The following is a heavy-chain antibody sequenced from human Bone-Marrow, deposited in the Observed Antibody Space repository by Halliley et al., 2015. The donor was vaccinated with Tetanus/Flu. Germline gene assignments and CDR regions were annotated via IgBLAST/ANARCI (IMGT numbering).Heavy chain of an antibody. CDR3: ARGQDEYYDGRGYYRIYFDH. J-gene: IGHJ4*02. D-gene: IGHD3-22*01. Sequence: TYADSVKGRFALPRDIAKNTLDLHMDSLRIEDTAVYYCARGQDEYYDGRGYYRIYFDHWGQGTLVTVSS. V-gene: IGHV3-74*03.